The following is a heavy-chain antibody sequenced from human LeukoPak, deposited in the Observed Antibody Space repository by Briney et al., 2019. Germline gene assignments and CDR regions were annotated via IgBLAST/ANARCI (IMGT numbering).Heavy chain of an antibody. V-gene: IGHV3-7*01. CDR3: ARLRGGMEPYYYYYYMDV. Sequence: GGSLRLSCAASGFTFSSYWMSWVRQAPGKGLEWVANIKQDGSEKYYVDSVKGRFTISRDNAKNSLYLQMNSLRAEDTAVYYCARLRGGMEPYYYYYYMDVWGKGTTVTVSS. J-gene: IGHJ6*03. CDR2: IKQDGSEK. D-gene: IGHD1-1*01. CDR1: GFTFSSYW.